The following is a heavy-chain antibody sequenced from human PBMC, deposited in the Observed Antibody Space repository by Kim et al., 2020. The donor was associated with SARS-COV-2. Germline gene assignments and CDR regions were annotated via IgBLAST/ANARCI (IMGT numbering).Heavy chain of an antibody. CDR2: IWYDGSNK. CDR1: GFTFSSYG. J-gene: IGHJ3*02. Sequence: GGSLRLSCAASGFTFSSYGMHWVRLAPGKGLEWVAVIWYDGSNKYYADSVKGRFTISRDNSKNTLYLQMNSLRAEDTAVYYCARELWFGESSGGDAFDIWGQGTMVTVSS. D-gene: IGHD3-10*01. V-gene: IGHV3-33*01. CDR3: ARELWFGESSGGDAFDI.